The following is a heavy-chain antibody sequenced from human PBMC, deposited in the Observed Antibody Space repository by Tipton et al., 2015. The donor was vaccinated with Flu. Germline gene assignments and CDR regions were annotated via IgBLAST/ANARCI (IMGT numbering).Heavy chain of an antibody. Sequence: QSGAEVKKPGASVKVSCKASGYTFTGCYMHWVRQAPGQGLEWMGRINPNSGGTNYAQKFQGRVTMTRDTSISTAYMELSRLRSDDTAVYYCARDGVLATRPASPDYWGQGTLVTVSS. J-gene: IGHJ4*02. D-gene: IGHD5-12*01. CDR1: GYTFTGCY. CDR2: INPNSGGT. V-gene: IGHV1-2*06. CDR3: ARDGVLATRPASPDY.